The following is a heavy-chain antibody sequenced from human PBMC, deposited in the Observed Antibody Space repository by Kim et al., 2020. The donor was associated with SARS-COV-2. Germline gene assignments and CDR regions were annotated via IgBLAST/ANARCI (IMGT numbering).Heavy chain of an antibody. D-gene: IGHD2-2*01. CDR2: ISSSSSYI. CDR1: GFTFSSYS. Sequence: GGSLRLSCAASGFTFSSYSMNWVRQAPGKGLEWVSSISSSSSYIYYADSVKGRFTISRDNAKNSLYLQMNSLRAEDTAVYYCARDRYCSSTSCYAFTSYYYYGMDVWGQGTTVTVSS. CDR3: ARDRYCSSTSCYAFTSYYYYGMDV. V-gene: IGHV3-21*01. J-gene: IGHJ6*02.